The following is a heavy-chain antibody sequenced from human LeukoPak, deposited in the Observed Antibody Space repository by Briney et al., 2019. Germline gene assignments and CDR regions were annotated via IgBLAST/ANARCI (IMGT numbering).Heavy chain of an antibody. V-gene: IGHV4-38-2*01. CDR2: IYHSGST. D-gene: IGHD4-11*01. CDR1: GYSISSGYY. CDR3: ARLGTVTTYNWFDP. Sequence: PSETLSLTCAVSGYSISSGYYWGWIRQPPGKGLEWIGSIYHSGSTYYNPSLKSRVTILVDTSKNQFSLKLSSVTAADTAVYYCARLGTVTTYNWFDPWGQGTLVTVSS. J-gene: IGHJ5*02.